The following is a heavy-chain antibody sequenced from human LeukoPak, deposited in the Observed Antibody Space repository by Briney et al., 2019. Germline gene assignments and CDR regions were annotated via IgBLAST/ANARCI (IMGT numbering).Heavy chain of an antibody. D-gene: IGHD5-24*01. CDR2: ISSSSSYI. V-gene: IGHV3-21*01. Sequence: GGSLRLSCAASGFTFSSYSMNWVRQAPGKGLEWVSSISSSSSYIYYADSVKGRFTISRDNAKNSLYLQMNSLRAEDTAVYYCARVGDGYNMGDWFDPWGQGTLVTVSS. CDR3: ARVGDGYNMGDWFDP. CDR1: GFTFSSYS. J-gene: IGHJ5*02.